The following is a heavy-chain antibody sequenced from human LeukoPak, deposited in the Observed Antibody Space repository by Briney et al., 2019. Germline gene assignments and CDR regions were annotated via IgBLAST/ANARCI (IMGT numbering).Heavy chain of an antibody. CDR3: ATARVVTNIGY. CDR1: GFTVSSNY. Sequence: GGSLRLSCAASGFTVSSNYMSWVRQAPGKGLEWVSVIYSGGSTYYADSVKGRFTISRDNSKNTLYPQMNSLRAEDTAVYYCATARVVTNIGYWGQGTLVTVSS. D-gene: IGHD3-3*01. J-gene: IGHJ4*02. V-gene: IGHV3-66*01. CDR2: IYSGGST.